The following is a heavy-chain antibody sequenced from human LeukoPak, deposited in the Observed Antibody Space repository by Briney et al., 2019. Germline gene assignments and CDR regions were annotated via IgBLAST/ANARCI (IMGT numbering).Heavy chain of an antibody. J-gene: IGHJ3*02. CDR1: GGSFSGYY. Sequence: PSETLSLTCAVYGGSFSGYYWSWIRQPPGKGLEWIGEINHSGSTNYNPSLKSRVTISVDTSKNQFSLKLSSVTAADTAVYYCARDYYGSGSNNAFDIWGQGTMVTVSS. D-gene: IGHD3-10*01. CDR2: INHSGST. V-gene: IGHV4-34*01. CDR3: ARDYYGSGSNNAFDI.